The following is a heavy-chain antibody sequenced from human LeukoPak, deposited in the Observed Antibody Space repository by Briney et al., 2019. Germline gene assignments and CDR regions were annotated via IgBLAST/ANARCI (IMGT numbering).Heavy chain of an antibody. J-gene: IGHJ4*02. V-gene: IGHV3-7*01. CDR2: IKQDGSEK. Sequence: PGGSLRLSCAASGFTFSSYWMSWVRQAPGKGLEWVANIKQDGSEKYYVDSVKGRFTISRDNAKNSLYLQMNSLRAEDTAVYYCTRVGGYSYAPDYFDYWGQGTLVTVSS. CDR3: TRVGGYSYAPDYFDY. CDR1: GFTFSSYW. D-gene: IGHD5-18*01.